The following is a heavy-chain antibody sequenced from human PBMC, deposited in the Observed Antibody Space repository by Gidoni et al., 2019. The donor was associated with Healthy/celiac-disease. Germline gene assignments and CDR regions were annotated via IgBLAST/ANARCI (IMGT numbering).Heavy chain of an antibody. CDR3: ARDSVRPRTQHSAFDY. J-gene: IGHJ4*02. D-gene: IGHD1-26*01. CDR1: GGTFSSYA. CDR2: IIPIFGTA. V-gene: IGHV1-69*01. Sequence: QVQLVQSGAAVKKPGSSVTVSCKASGGTFSSYAISWVRQAPGQGLEWMGGIIPIFGTANYAQKFQGRVTITADESTSTAYMELSSLRSEDTAVYYCARDSVRPRTQHSAFDYWGQGTLVTVSS.